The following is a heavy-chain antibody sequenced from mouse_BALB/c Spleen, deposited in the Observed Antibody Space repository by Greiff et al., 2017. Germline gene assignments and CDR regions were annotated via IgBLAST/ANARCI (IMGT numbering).Heavy chain of an antibody. V-gene: IGHV10S3*01. CDR2: IRSKSNNYAT. J-gene: IGHJ1*01. D-gene: IGHD3-3*01. CDR3: VRGGRYFDV. Sequence: EVQLVETGGGLVQPKGSLKLSCAASGFTFNTNAMNWVRQAPGKGLEWVARIRSKSNNYATYYADSVKDRFTISRDDSQSMLYLQMNNLKTEDTAMYYCVRGGRYFDVWGAGTTVTVSS. CDR1: GFTFNTNA.